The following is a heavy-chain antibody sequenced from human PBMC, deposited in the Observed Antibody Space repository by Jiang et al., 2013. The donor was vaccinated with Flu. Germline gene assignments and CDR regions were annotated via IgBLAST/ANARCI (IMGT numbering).Heavy chain of an antibody. J-gene: IGHJ6*02. CDR2: FDPEDGET. CDR1: GYTLTELS. CDR3: ATPSWSGYRVYYYYGMDV. V-gene: IGHV1-24*01. Sequence: SVKVSCKVSGYTLTELSMHWVRQAPGKGLEWMGGFDPEDGETIYAQKFQGRVTMTEDTSTDTAYMELSSLRSEDTAVYYCATPSWSGYRVYYYYGMDVWGRGTTVTVSS. D-gene: IGHD3-3*01.